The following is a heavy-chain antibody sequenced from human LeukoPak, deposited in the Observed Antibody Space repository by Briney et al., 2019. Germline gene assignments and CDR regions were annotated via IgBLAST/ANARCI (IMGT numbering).Heavy chain of an antibody. CDR2: MNPHSGNT. CDR3: ARGESGSGTFWGYYYYYMDV. D-gene: IGHD3-10*01. Sequence: ASVTVSCKASGYTFTSYDINWVRQATGQGLEWMGWMNPHSGNTGYEQKFQGRVTITRNTSISTAYMEVSSLRSRETAVYYCARGESGSGTFWGYYYYYMDVWGKGTTVTVSS. V-gene: IGHV1-8*03. CDR1: GYTFTSYD. J-gene: IGHJ6*03.